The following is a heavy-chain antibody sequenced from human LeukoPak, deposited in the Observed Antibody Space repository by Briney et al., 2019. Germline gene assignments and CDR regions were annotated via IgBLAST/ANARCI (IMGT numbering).Heavy chain of an antibody. J-gene: IGHJ3*02. Sequence: GGSLRLSCAASGFTFSSYAIHWVRQAPGKGLEWVAFISSDGSNKYYADSVKGQFTISRDNSKNTLYLQMNSLRPEDTAVYYCARDMFRHQGDDAFDIWGQGTMVTVSS. V-gene: IGHV3-30-3*01. CDR3: ARDMFRHQGDDAFDI. CDR1: GFTFSSYA. CDR2: ISSDGSNK. D-gene: IGHD3-10*02.